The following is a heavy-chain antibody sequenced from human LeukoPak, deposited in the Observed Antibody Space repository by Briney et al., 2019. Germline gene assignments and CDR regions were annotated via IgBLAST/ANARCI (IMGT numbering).Heavy chain of an antibody. D-gene: IGHD3-10*01. J-gene: IGHJ4*02. Sequence: PGGSLRLSCTVSGFTFSNYWMRWVRQAPGKGLEWVASMDKNGREKRYVASAEGRFTISRDNAKNSVDLQMTSLGAEDTAVYYCATYTQNFGAPGTDYWGQGTLVTVSS. CDR3: ATYTQNFGAPGTDY. CDR1: GFTFSNYW. CDR2: MDKNGREK. V-gene: IGHV3-7*01.